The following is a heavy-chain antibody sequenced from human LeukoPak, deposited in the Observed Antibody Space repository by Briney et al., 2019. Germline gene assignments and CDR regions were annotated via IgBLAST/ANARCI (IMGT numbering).Heavy chain of an antibody. J-gene: IGHJ5*02. V-gene: IGHV3-7*04. CDR2: IKGDGSEK. Sequence: GGSLRLSCAASGFNFSRYWTTWVCQAPGKGLEWVANIKGDGSEKYYVDSVKGRFTISRDNVKNSLYLQMNSLRVEDTAVYYCARGGSLAWGQGTLVTVSS. CDR1: GFNFSRYW. D-gene: IGHD3-10*01. CDR3: ARGGSLA.